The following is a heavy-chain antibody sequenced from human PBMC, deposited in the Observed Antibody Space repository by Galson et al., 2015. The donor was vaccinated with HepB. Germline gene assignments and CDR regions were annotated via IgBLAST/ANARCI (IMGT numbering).Heavy chain of an antibody. CDR3: ARDGRQGYYDSSGYRGPVKDAFDI. V-gene: IGHV4-4*07. D-gene: IGHD3-22*01. CDR2: IYTSGST. Sequence: SETLSLTCTVSGGSISSYYWSWIRQPTGKGLEWIGRIYTSGSTNYNPSLKSRVTMSVDTSKNQFSLKLSSVTAADTAVYYCARDGRQGYYDSSGYRGPVKDAFDIWGQGTMVTVSS. CDR1: GGSISSYY. J-gene: IGHJ3*02.